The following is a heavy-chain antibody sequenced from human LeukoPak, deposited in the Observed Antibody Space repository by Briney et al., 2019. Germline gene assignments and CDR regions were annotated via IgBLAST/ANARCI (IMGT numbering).Heavy chain of an antibody. CDR1: GGSISSYY. D-gene: IGHD3-10*01. CDR2: IYYSGST. J-gene: IGHJ6*03. Sequence: PSETLSLTCTVSGGSISSYYWSWIRQPPRKGLEWIGYIYYSGSTNYNPSLKSRVTISVDTSKNQFSLKLSSVTAADTAVYYCARGAAGSRYYYYYYMDVWGKGTTVTVSS. V-gene: IGHV4-59*01. CDR3: ARGAAGSRYYYYYYMDV.